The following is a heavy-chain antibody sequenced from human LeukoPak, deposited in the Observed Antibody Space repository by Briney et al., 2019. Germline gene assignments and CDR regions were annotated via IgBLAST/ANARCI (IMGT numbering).Heavy chain of an antibody. V-gene: IGHV4-39*07. Sequence: SETLSLTCTVSGGSISSDSYYWGWIRQPPGTGLEWIGTIFYDGSTYYNPSLKSRVTISVDTSKNQFSLKLSSVTAADTAVYYCARARSGKWGFDYWGQGTLVTVSS. J-gene: IGHJ4*02. CDR3: ARARSGKWGFDY. CDR1: GGSISSDSYY. D-gene: IGHD1-26*01. CDR2: IFYDGST.